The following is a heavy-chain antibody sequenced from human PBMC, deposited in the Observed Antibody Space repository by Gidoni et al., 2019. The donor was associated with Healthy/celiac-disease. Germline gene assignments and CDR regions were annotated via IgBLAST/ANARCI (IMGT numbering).Heavy chain of an antibody. D-gene: IGHD2-2*01. CDR1: GGSFSGYY. V-gene: IGHV4-34*01. CDR2: IKHSGRT. J-gene: IGHJ4*02. CDR3: ERGRRGSTSCCLDY. Sequence: HVQLQQWGAGLLQPSEILSPTCAVYGGSFSGYYWSWSRQPPGKGLEWIGEIKHSGRTNYNPSLKSRVTISVDTSKNQFSLMLSSVTAADTAVYYCERGRRGSTSCCLDYWGQGTLVTVSS.